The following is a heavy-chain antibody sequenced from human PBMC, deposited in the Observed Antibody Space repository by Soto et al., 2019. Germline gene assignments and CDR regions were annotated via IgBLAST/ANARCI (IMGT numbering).Heavy chain of an antibody. CDR1: GGTFSNYA. J-gene: IGHJ6*01. CDR3: ARDLLGFGYTYADV. CDR2: IIPIDATV. V-gene: IGHV1-69*12. D-gene: IGHD3-10*01. Sequence: QVQLVQSGAEVKKPGSSVKVSCKASGGTFSNYALISWVRQAPGQGLEWMGGIIPIDATVNYAQKFQGRITITAEESTTTAYMVLGSPISEDTAVYYCARDLLGFGYTYADVWGQGTTVTVSS.